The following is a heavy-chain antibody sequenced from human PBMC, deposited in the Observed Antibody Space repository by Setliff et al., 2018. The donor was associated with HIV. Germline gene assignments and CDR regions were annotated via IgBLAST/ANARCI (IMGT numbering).Heavy chain of an antibody. V-gene: IGHV1-69-2*01. Sequence: ASVKVSCKASGYTFSDFYIHWVQQAPGKGLEWMGRLDPESGEVIYGEDFQGRVTISADTSINTTYMELPSLTSEDTAVYYCATGTGKYSVDAFDVWGLGTVVTVSS. CDR1: GYTFSDFY. CDR3: ATGTGKYSVDAFDV. D-gene: IGHD7-27*01. CDR2: LDPESGEV. J-gene: IGHJ3*01.